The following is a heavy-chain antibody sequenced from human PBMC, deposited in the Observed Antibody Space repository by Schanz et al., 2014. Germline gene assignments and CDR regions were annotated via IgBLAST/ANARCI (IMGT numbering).Heavy chain of an antibody. CDR2: IIPVLNIA. D-gene: IGHD3-10*01. CDR3: ARGRGFYDY. J-gene: IGHJ4*02. CDR1: GGTFSSFG. Sequence: VQLEQSGAEVKKPGSSVKVSCKASGGTFSSFGINWVRQAPGQGLEWMGKIIPVLNIATYAQRFQGRVSITADTSTNTAYMELSSLTSEDTAVHYCARGRGFYDYWGQGTLXTVSS. V-gene: IGHV1-69*02.